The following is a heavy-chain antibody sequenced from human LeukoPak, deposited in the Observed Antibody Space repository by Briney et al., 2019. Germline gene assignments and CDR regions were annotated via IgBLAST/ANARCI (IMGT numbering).Heavy chain of an antibody. CDR2: ISGSGGST. J-gene: IGHJ4*02. V-gene: IGHV3-23*01. CDR3: AKVSTVTTGGYFDY. CDR1: GFTFSSYA. Sequence: GGSLRLSCAASGFTFSSYAMSWVRQAPGKGLEWVSAISGSGGSTYYADSVKGRFTFSRDNSKNTLYLQMNSLRAEDTAVYYCAKVSTVTTGGYFDYWGQGTLVTVSS. D-gene: IGHD4-17*01.